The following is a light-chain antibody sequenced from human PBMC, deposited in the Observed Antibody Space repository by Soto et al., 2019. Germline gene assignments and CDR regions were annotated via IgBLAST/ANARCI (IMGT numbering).Light chain of an antibody. CDR3: LQDYNFPLT. J-gene: IGKJ1*01. CDR2: AAS. Sequence: IQMTQSPSTLSASAGDRVTITCRASQAIGNDLGWYQQRPGKAPKVLIFAASTLQSGVPPRFSGSGSGTDFTLTISSLQPEDFATYYCLQDYNFPLTFGQGTKVDIK. CDR1: QAIGND. V-gene: IGKV1-6*01.